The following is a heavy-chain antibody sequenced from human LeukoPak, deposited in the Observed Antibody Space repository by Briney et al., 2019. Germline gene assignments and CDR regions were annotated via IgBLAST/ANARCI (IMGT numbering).Heavy chain of an antibody. CDR1: GFTFTSSA. D-gene: IGHD6-19*01. Sequence: SVKVSCKASGFTFTSSAVQWVRQARGQRLEWIGWIVVGSGNTNYAQKFQERVTITRDMSTSTAYMELSSLRSEDTAVYYCARGSGSGWSSRGYWGQGTLVAVSS. CDR2: IVVGSGNT. J-gene: IGHJ4*02. CDR3: ARGSGSGWSSRGY. V-gene: IGHV1-58*01.